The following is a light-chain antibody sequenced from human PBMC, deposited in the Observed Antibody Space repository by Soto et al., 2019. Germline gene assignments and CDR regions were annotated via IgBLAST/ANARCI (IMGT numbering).Light chain of an antibody. Sequence: QSVLTQPPSTSGTPGQRVTISCSGSSSNLGSNTVNWYQQLPGTAPKLLIYRNNQRPSGVPDRFSGSKSGTSASLAISGLQSEDEADYYCAAWDGSLKGYVVATGTKVTVL. CDR2: RNN. CDR1: SSNLGSNT. J-gene: IGLJ1*01. V-gene: IGLV1-44*01. CDR3: AAWDGSLKGYV.